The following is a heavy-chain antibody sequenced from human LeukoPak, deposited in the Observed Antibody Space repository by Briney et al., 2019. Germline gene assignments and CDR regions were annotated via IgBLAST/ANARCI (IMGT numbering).Heavy chain of an antibody. Sequence: PGGSLRLSCAASGFTFSSYGMHWVRQAPGKGLEWVAFIRYDGNNEYYADSVKGRFTISRDNSKNTLYLQMNSLRAEDTAVYYCARDFYYDSSGSSSWGQGTLVTVSS. J-gene: IGHJ4*02. CDR2: IRYDGNNE. CDR3: ARDFYYDSSGSSS. V-gene: IGHV3-30*02. CDR1: GFTFSSYG. D-gene: IGHD3-22*01.